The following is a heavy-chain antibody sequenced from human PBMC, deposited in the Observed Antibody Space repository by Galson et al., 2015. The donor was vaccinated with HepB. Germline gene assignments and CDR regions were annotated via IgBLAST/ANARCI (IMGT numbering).Heavy chain of an antibody. CDR3: ARIGDYGDYALDY. Sequence: PALVKPPQTLTLTCTFSGFSLSTSGMRVSWIRQPPGKALEWLARIDWDDDKFYSTSLKTRLTISKDTSKNQVVPTMTNMDPVDTATYYCARIGDYGDYALDYWGQGTLVTVSS. CDR2: IDWDDDK. CDR1: GFSLSTSGMR. D-gene: IGHD4-17*01. V-gene: IGHV2-70*04. J-gene: IGHJ4*02.